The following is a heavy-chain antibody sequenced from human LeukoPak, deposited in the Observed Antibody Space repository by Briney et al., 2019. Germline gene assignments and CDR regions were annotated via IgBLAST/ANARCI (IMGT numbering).Heavy chain of an antibody. D-gene: IGHD3-22*01. J-gene: IGHJ3*02. CDR3: ARDRLRITMIVVVNALDI. CDR2: INPNSGGT. CDR1: GYTFTGYY. V-gene: IGHV1-2*02. Sequence: ASVKVSCKASGYTFTGYYMHWVRQAPGQGLEWMGWINPNSGGTNYAQKFQGRVTMTRDTSISTAYMELSRLRSDDTAVYYCARDRLRITMIVVVNALDIWGQGTMVTVSS.